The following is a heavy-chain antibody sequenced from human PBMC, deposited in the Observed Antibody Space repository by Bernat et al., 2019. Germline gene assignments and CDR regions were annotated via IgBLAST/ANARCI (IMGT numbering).Heavy chain of an antibody. CDR2: IRSKANSYAT. V-gene: IGHV3-73*02. CDR1: GFTFSGSA. D-gene: IGHD5-18*01. J-gene: IGHJ6*02. Sequence: EVQLVESGGGLVQPGGSLKLSCAASGFTFSGSAMHWVRQASGKGLEWVGRIRSKANSYATAYAASVKGRFTISRDDSKNTAYLQMNGLKTEDTAVYYCTTALPWDVWGQGTTVTVAS. CDR3: TTALPWDV.